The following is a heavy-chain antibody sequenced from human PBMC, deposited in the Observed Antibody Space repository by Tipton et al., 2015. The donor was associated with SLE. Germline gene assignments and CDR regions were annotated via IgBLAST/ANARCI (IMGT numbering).Heavy chain of an antibody. J-gene: IGHJ4*02. CDR1: GFTFSSYS. CDR3: ARAVADWGWLVVY. CDR2: IDHDGSGT. D-gene: IGHD6-19*01. V-gene: IGHV3-74*01. Sequence: GSLRLSCAASGFTFSSYSMNWVRQAPGKGLEWVSRIDHDGSGTSYADSVEDRFTISRDNTKKTLYLQMNSLRAEDTAVYYCARAVADWGWLVVYWGRGTQVTVSS.